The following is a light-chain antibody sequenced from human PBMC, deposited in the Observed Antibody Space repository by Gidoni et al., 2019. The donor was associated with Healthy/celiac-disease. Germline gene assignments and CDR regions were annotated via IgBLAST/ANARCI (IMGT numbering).Light chain of an antibody. CDR3: QQYNNWPRS. CDR1: QSVSSK. CDR2: GAS. V-gene: IGKV3-15*01. Sequence: EIVMTQSPATLSVSPGERATLSCRASQSVSSKLAWYQQKPGQAPRRLIYGASTRATGIPARFSGSGSGTEFTLTISSLQSEDFAVYYCQQYNNWPRSFGQGTKLEIK. J-gene: IGKJ2*03.